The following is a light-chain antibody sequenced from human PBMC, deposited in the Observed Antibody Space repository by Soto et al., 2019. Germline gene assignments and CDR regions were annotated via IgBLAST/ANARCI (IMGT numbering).Light chain of an antibody. Sequence: HSVLTQPPSASGTPGQRVTISCSGSSSNIGSKTVNWYQQLPGTAPKLLIYSNTQRPSGVPDRFSGSKSGTSASLAIRGLQSDDEADYYCAAWDDSLNGVVFGGGTKLTVL. CDR1: SSNIGSKT. J-gene: IGLJ2*01. CDR3: AAWDDSLNGVV. V-gene: IGLV1-44*01. CDR2: SNT.